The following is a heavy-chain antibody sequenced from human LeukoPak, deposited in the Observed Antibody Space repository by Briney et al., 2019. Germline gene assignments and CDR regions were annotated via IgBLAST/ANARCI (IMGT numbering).Heavy chain of an antibody. CDR3: ARDLRYFDWDLFDY. D-gene: IGHD3-9*01. CDR2: INSDGSST. CDR1: GFTFSSYW. J-gene: IGHJ4*02. V-gene: IGHV3-74*01. Sequence: GGSLRLSCAASGFTFSSYWMHWVRQAPGKELVWVSRINSDGSSTSYADSVKGRFTISRDNAKNTLYLQMNSLRAEDTAVYYCARDLRYFDWDLFDYWGQGTLVTVSS.